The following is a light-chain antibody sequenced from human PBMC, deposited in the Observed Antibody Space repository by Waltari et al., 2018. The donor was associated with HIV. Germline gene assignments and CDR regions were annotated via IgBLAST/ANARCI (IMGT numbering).Light chain of an antibody. J-gene: IGKJ4*01. CDR1: QSVSSY. CDR2: DAS. V-gene: IGKV3-11*01. Sequence: ELVLTQSPATLSLSPGERATLSCRASQSVSSYLAWYQQKPGHAPRLLIYDASNRATGIPARFSGSGSGTDFTLTISSLEPEDFAVYYCQQRSNWPPALTFGGGTKVEIK. CDR3: QQRSNWPPALT.